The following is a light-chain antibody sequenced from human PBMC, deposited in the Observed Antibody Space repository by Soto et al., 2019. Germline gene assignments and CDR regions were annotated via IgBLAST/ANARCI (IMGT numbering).Light chain of an antibody. Sequence: QSALTQPPSVSGSPGQSVTISCTGTSSDVGTYNRVSWYQQPPGTAPKLMIYEVTNRPSGVPDRFSGSNSGNTASLTISGLQAEDEADHYCSSYTSSGTSVVFGGGTKLTVL. V-gene: IGLV2-18*02. CDR1: SSDVGTYNR. CDR2: EVT. J-gene: IGLJ2*01. CDR3: SSYTSSGTSVV.